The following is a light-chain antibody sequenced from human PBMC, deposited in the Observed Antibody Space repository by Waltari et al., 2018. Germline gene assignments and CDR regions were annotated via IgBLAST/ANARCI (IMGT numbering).Light chain of an antibody. J-gene: IGLJ3*02. CDR1: SPNIGNNY. CDR2: DNN. CDR3: GTWDNSLSGGV. Sequence: QSVLTQPPSVSAAPGQKVTIPCSGSSPNIGNNYVSWYQQLPGTAPKLLIYDNNKRRSGIPDRFSGSKSGTSATLGITGLQTGDEADYYCGTWDNSLSGGVFGGGTKLTVL. V-gene: IGLV1-51*01.